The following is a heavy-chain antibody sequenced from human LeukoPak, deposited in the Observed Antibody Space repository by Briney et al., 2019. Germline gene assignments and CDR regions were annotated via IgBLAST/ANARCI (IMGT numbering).Heavy chain of an antibody. V-gene: IGHV1-2*02. J-gene: IGHJ6*03. Sequence: ASVKVSCKASGYTFTGYYMHWVRQAPGQGLEWMGWINPNSGGTNYAQKFQGRVTMTRDTSISTAYMELSRLRSDDTAVYYCARDYYDSSGYNYMDVWGKGTTVTISS. CDR2: INPNSGGT. D-gene: IGHD3-22*01. CDR1: GYTFTGYY. CDR3: ARDYYDSSGYNYMDV.